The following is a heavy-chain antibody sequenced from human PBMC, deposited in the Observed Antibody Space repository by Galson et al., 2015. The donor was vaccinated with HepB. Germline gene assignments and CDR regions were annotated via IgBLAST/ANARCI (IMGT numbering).Heavy chain of an antibody. Sequence: SLRLSCAASGFTFSSYSMNWVRQAPGKGLEWVSYISSSSSTIYYADSVKGRFTISRDNAKNSLYLLMNSLRDEDTAVYYCAREGFRGSWYGDDPWGQGTLVTVSS. CDR3: AREGFRGSWYGDDP. CDR2: ISSSSSTI. D-gene: IGHD6-13*01. J-gene: IGHJ5*02. CDR1: GFTFSSYS. V-gene: IGHV3-48*02.